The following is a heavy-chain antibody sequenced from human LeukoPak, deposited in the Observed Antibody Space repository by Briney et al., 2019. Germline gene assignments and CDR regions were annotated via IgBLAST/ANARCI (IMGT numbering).Heavy chain of an antibody. D-gene: IGHD6-6*01. CDR1: GGSISSSSYY. V-gene: IGHV4-39*07. J-gene: IGHJ6*03. Sequence: SETLSLTCTVSGGSISSSSYYWGWIRQPPGKGLEWIGYIYYSGGTYYSPSLKSRVTISVDTSKNQFSLRLSSVTAADTAVYYCARDWGVSARPGYMDVWGKGTTVTVSS. CDR3: ARDWGVSARPGYMDV. CDR2: IYYSGGT.